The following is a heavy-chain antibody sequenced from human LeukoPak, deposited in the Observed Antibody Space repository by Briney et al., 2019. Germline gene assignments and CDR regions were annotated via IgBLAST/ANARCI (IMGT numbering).Heavy chain of an antibody. CDR3: ARGDKNGGDYGGNYFDY. J-gene: IGHJ4*02. V-gene: IGHV4-31*03. CDR1: GGSISSSDYY. D-gene: IGHD4-23*01. CDR2: IYHSGST. Sequence: PSETLSLTCTVSGGSISSSDYYWTWIRQHPGKGLEWLGFIYHSGSTYYNPSLKSRVTISVDTSKNQFSLKLSSVTAADTAVYYCARGDKNGGDYGGNYFDYWGQGTLVTVSS.